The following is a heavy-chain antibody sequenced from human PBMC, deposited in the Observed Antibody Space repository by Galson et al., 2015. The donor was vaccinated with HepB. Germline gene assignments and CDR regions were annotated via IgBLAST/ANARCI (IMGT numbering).Heavy chain of an antibody. D-gene: IGHD3-16*01. Sequence: ETLSLTCTVSSGSISSSYYYWGWIRQPPGKGLEWIGSVYYSGSTYYNPSLWGRLTISGDTSKNQFSLKLSSVTAADTAVYYCARHPVITYSFDIWGQGTMVTVSS. CDR1: SGSISSSYYY. CDR2: VYYSGST. CDR3: ARHPVITYSFDI. V-gene: IGHV4-39*01. J-gene: IGHJ3*02.